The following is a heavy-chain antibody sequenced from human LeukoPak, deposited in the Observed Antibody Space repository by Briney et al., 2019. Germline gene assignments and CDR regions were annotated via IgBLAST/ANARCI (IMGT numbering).Heavy chain of an antibody. D-gene: IGHD3-3*01. CDR3: ASTTYYDFWSGYYRSYYYYYYMYV. CDR1: GGTFSSYA. CDR2: IIPIFGTA. V-gene: IGHV1-69*05. J-gene: IGHJ6*03. Sequence: SVKVSCKASGGTFSSYAISWVRQAPGQGLEWMGRIIPIFGTANYAQKFQGRVTITTDESTSTAYMDLSSLRSEDTAVYYCASTTYYDFWSGYYRSYYYYYYMYVWGKGTTVTVSS.